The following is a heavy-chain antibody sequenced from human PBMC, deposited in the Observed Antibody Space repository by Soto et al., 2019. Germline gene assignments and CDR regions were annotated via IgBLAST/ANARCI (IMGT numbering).Heavy chain of an antibody. V-gene: IGHV3-33*01. CDR1: GFTFSSYG. J-gene: IGHJ6*02. CDR2: IWYDGSNK. D-gene: IGHD3-10*01. CDR3: ARDGARFGELLYAAYYGMDV. Sequence: QVQLVEPGGGVVQPGRSLRLSCAASGFTFSSYGMHWVRQAPGKGLEWVAVIWYDGSNKYYADSVKGRFTISRDNSKNTLYLQMNSLRAEDTAVYYCARDGARFGELLYAAYYGMDVWGQGTTVTVSS.